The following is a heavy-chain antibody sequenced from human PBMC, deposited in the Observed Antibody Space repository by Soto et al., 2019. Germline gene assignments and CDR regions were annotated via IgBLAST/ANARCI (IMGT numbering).Heavy chain of an antibody. D-gene: IGHD3-22*01. CDR1: GFTFSSYA. CDR2: ISGSGGST. CDR3: AKTDIEVITKGSFDY. V-gene: IGHV3-23*01. J-gene: IGHJ4*02. Sequence: GGSLRLSCAASGFTFSSYAMSWVRQAPGKGLERVSAISGSGGSTYYADSVKGRFTISRDNSKNTLYLQMNSLRAEDTAVYYCAKTDIEVITKGSFDYWGQGTLVTVSS.